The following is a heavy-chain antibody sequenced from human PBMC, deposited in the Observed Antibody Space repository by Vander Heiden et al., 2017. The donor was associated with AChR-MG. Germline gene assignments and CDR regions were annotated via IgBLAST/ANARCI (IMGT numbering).Heavy chain of an antibody. Sequence: EVQLLESGGGLVQPGGSLRLSCAASGFTFSSYAMIGVRQAPGKGLEWVSAMSGSGGSTYYADSVKGRFTISRDNSKNTLYLQMNSLRAEDTAVYYCAKDPSDIVVVPAAHANWFDPWGQGTLVTVSS. CDR1: GFTFSSYA. CDR2: MSGSGGST. D-gene: IGHD2-2*01. CDR3: AKDPSDIVVVPAAHANWFDP. J-gene: IGHJ5*02. V-gene: IGHV3-23*01.